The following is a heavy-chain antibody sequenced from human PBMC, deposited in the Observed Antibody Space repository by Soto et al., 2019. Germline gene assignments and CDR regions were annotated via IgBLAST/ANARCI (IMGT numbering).Heavy chain of an antibody. V-gene: IGHV3-30-3*01. J-gene: IGHJ4*02. CDR1: GFTFSSYA. CDR2: ISYDGSNK. Sequence: QVQLVESGGGVVQPGRSLRLSCAASGFTFSSYAMHWVRQAPGKGLEWVAVISYDGSNKYYADSVKGRFTISRDNSKNTLYLQMNSLRAEDTAGDYCASRNLEMATSDGYWGQGTLVTVSS. D-gene: IGHD5-12*01. CDR3: ASRNLEMATSDGY.